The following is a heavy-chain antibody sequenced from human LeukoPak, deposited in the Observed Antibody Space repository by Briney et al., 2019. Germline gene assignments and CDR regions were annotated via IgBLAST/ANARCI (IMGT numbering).Heavy chain of an antibody. Sequence: SGTLSLTCTVSGGSISSYYWSWIRQPAGKGLEWIGRIYSSGSTNYNPSLKSRVTMSVDTSKNQFSLKLRSVTAADTAVYYCAREVRSSGYSLDYWGQGTLVTVSS. CDR2: IYSSGST. V-gene: IGHV4-4*07. CDR3: AREVRSSGYSLDY. J-gene: IGHJ4*02. CDR1: GGSISSYY. D-gene: IGHD3-22*01.